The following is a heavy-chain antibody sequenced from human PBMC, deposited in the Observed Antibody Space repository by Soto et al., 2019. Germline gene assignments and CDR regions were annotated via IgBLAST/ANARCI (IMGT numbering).Heavy chain of an antibody. Sequence: GGSLRLSCAASGLTFSSSAMHWVRQAPGKGLEWVAVISYDGSNKYYADSVKGRFTISRDNSKNTLYLQMSSLRAEDTAVYYCARCSYGLYYYYYYGMDVWGQGTTVTVSS. CDR3: ARCSYGLYYYYYYGMDV. V-gene: IGHV3-30-3*01. J-gene: IGHJ6*02. CDR2: ISYDGSNK. CDR1: GLTFSSSA. D-gene: IGHD5-18*01.